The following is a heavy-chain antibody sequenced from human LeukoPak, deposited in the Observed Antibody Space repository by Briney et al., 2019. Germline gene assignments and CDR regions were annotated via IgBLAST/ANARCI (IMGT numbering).Heavy chain of an antibody. Sequence: TGGSLRLSCAASGFTFSGSAMHWVRQASGKGLEWVGRIRSKANSYATAYAASVKGRFTISRDESKNTAYLQMNSLKTEDTAVYYCTRHISNSVTTNAFDIWGQGTMVTVSS. V-gene: IGHV3-73*01. D-gene: IGHD4-17*01. CDR2: IRSKANSYAT. CDR3: TRHISNSVTTNAFDI. J-gene: IGHJ3*02. CDR1: GFTFSGSA.